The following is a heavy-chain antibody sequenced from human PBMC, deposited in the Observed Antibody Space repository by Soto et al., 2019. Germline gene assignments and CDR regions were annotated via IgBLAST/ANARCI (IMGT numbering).Heavy chain of an antibody. Sequence: GASVKVSCKASGYTFTSYAMHWVRQAPGQRLEWMGWINAGNGNTKYSQKFQGRVTITRDTSASTAYMELSSLRSEDTVVYYCARAEIVVVPAALGPVDYWGQGTLVTVSS. CDR3: ARAEIVVVPAALGPVDY. CDR1: GYTFTSYA. D-gene: IGHD2-2*01. V-gene: IGHV1-3*01. CDR2: INAGNGNT. J-gene: IGHJ4*02.